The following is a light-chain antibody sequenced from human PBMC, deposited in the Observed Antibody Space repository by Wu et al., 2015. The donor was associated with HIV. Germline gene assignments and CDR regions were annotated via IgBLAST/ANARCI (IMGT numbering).Light chain of an antibody. J-gene: IGKJ2*02. CDR1: QGISKS. CDR3: QQSYSTPGT. Sequence: DIQMTQSPSSLSASVGDRVTITCRASQGISKSLAWYQQKPGKAPKLLLYATSRLESGVPSRFSGSGSVTDYTLTISSLQPEDFVTYYCQQSYSTPGTFGQGTKLEIK. CDR2: ATS. V-gene: IGKV1-NL1*01.